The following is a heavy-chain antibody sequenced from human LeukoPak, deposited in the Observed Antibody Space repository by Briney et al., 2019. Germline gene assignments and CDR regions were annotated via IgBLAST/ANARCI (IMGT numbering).Heavy chain of an antibody. CDR2: FDPEDGET. V-gene: IGHV1-24*01. J-gene: IGHJ4*02. Sequence: ASVKVSCKVSGYTLTVLTMHWVRQAPGKGLEWMGGFDPEDGETIYAQKFQGRVTMSEDTSTDTAYMELSSLRSEDTAVYYCATTTFYLGSGHYFWGSWGQGTLVTVSS. D-gene: IGHD3-10*01. CDR1: GYTLTVLT. CDR3: ATTTFYLGSGHYFWGS.